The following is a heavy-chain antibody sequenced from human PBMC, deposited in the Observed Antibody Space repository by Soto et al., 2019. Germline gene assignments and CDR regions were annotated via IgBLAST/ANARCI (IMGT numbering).Heavy chain of an antibody. D-gene: IGHD1-26*01. CDR3: VQGASTAHQPLDS. J-gene: IGHJ4*02. V-gene: IGHV3-30*03. CDR2: ISGDGNDK. CDR1: GFIFGNFG. Sequence: GGSLRLSCAASGFIFGNFGMHWVRRAPGKGLEWVAAISGDGNDKYYADSMKGRFTISRDNFNNTLYLQLNSLRPEDTAVYHCVQGASTAHQPLDSWGQGVLVTVSS.